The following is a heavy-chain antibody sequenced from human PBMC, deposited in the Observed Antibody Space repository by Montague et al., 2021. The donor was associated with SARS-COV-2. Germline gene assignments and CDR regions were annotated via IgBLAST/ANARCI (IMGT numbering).Heavy chain of an antibody. CDR3: ARLRQSGGVQN. V-gene: IGHV4-39*02. Sequence: SGTLSLTCTVSGGSISSPSYYWVWIRQPPGQGLDWVATVYKSGDAYYNPSLKNRITISVDTSKNDFSLKMTDVTAAGTSLYYCARLRQSGGVQNWGRGTLVIVSS. CDR1: GGSISSPSYY. J-gene: IGHJ1*01. CDR2: VYKSGDA. D-gene: IGHD3-10*01.